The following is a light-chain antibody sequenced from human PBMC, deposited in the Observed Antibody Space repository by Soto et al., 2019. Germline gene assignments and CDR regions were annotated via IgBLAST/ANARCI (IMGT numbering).Light chain of an antibody. CDR1: SSNIETNT. V-gene: IGLV1-44*01. J-gene: IGLJ2*01. CDR3: AVWDDSLSGMV. Sequence: QSVLTQPPSASGTPGQRVPISCSGSSSNIETNTVDWYQHLPGTAPKVLIFNNNQRPSGVPDRFSGSKSGTSASLAISGLQSEDEADYYCAVWDDSLSGMVFGGGTKLTVL. CDR2: NNN.